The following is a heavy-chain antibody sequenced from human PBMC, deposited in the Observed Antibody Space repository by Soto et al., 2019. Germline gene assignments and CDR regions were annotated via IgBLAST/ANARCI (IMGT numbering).Heavy chain of an antibody. D-gene: IGHD3-22*01. V-gene: IGHV4-30-4*01. CDR2: IYYSGST. Sequence: PSETLSLTCTVSGGSISSGDYYWSWIRQPPGKGLEWIGYIYYSGSTYYNPSLKSRVTISVDTSKNQFSLKLSSVTAADTAVYYCARVAGRWYYYDSSGYYPYELDYWGQGTLVTVSS. CDR3: ARVAGRWYYYDSSGYYPYELDY. J-gene: IGHJ4*02. CDR1: GGSISSGDYY.